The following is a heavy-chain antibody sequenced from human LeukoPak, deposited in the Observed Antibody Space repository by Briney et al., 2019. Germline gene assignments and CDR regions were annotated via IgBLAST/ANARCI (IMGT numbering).Heavy chain of an antibody. V-gene: IGHV1-2*04. J-gene: IGHJ3*02. CDR1: GYTFTGYY. Sequence: APVKVSCKASGYTFTGYYMHWVRQAPGQGLEWMGWINPNSGGTNYAQKFQGWVTMTRDTSISAAYMGLSRLRSDDTAVYYCARDEQRGDYYGSGSYYLDAFDIWGQGTMVTVSS. CDR2: INPNSGGT. D-gene: IGHD3-10*01. CDR3: ARDEQRGDYYGSGSYYLDAFDI.